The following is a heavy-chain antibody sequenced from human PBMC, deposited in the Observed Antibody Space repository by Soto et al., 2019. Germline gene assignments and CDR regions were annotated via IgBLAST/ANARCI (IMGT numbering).Heavy chain of an antibody. J-gene: IGHJ6*02. CDR2: IYYSGST. CDR3: ARGPGTIFGVVNGMDV. Sequence: QVQLQESGPGLVKPSETLSLTCTVSGGSISSYYWSWIRQPPGKGLEWIGYIYYSGSTNYNPSLKSRVTISVDTSKNQFSLKLSSVTAADTAVYYCARGPGTIFGVVNGMDVWGQGTTVTVSS. CDR1: GGSISSYY. V-gene: IGHV4-59*01. D-gene: IGHD3-3*01.